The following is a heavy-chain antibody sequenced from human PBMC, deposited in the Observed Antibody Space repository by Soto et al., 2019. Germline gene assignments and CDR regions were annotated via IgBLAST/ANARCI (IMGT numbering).Heavy chain of an antibody. CDR3: ARGDPRGYSGYKYYFDY. CDR1: GFTVSSNY. Sequence: GGSLRLSCAASGFTVSSNYMIWVRQAPGKGLEWVSVIFSGGSTYYADSVKGRFTISRDNSKNTLNLQMNSLRAEDTAVYYCARGDPRGYSGYKYYFDYWGQGTLVTVSS. CDR2: IFSGGST. V-gene: IGHV3-66*01. D-gene: IGHD5-12*01. J-gene: IGHJ4*02.